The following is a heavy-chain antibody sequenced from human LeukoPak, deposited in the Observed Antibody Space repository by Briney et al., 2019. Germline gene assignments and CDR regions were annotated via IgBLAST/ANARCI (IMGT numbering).Heavy chain of an antibody. CDR3: ARDDGSGELGY. Sequence: PSETLSLTCTVSGGSIHNNYWSWIRQPPGKGLEWIGYIYHSGSTYYNPSLKSRVTISVDKSKNQFSLKLSSVTAADTAVYYCARDDGSGELGYWGQGTLVTVSS. CDR2: IYHSGST. J-gene: IGHJ4*02. CDR1: GGSIHNNY. V-gene: IGHV4-59*12. D-gene: IGHD3-10*01.